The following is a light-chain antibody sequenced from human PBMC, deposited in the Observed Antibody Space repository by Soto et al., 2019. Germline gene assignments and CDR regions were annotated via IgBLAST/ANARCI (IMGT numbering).Light chain of an antibody. CDR2: GAS. CDR1: QSVNDY. CDR3: QHRGRWPRT. Sequence: EIVLTQSPATLSLSPGERATLSCRANQSVNDYLAWYQQKPGQAPRLLIYGASNRATGIPVRFSGSGSGTDFTLTISSLEPEDFAVYYCQHRGRWPRTFGQGTKLEIK. V-gene: IGKV3-11*01. J-gene: IGKJ2*01.